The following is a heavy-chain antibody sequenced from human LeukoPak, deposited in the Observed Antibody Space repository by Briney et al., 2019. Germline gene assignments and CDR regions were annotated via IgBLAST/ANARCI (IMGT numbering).Heavy chain of an antibody. CDR3: AMIKYCGGDCYGWFDP. J-gene: IGHJ5*02. V-gene: IGHV1-46*01. CDR1: GYTFTSYY. D-gene: IGHD2-21*02. Sequence: ASVKVSCKASGYTFTSYYMHWVRQAPGQGLEWMGIINPSGGSTSYAQKFQGRVTMTRDTSTGTVYMAPSSLRSEDTAVYYCAMIKYCGGDCYGWFDPWGQGTLVTVSS. CDR2: INPSGGST.